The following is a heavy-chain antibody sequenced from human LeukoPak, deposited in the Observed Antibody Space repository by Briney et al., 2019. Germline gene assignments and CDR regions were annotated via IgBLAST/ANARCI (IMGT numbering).Heavy chain of an antibody. D-gene: IGHD2-15*01. Sequence: GGSLRLSCAASGFTFSSYEMNWVRQAPGKGLEWVSYISSGRTIYYADSVKGRFTISRDNSKNTVYLQMDSLRGDDTAVYYCARDGASRGAPDEYWGQGTLVIVSS. CDR3: ARDGASRGAPDEY. V-gene: IGHV3-48*03. J-gene: IGHJ4*02. CDR2: ISSGRTI. CDR1: GFTFSSYE.